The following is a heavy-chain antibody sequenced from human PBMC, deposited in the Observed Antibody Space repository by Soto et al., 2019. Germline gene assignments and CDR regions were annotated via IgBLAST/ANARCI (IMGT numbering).Heavy chain of an antibody. CDR1: GGSFSGYY. J-gene: IGHJ6*02. V-gene: IGHV4-34*01. CDR2: INHSGST. CDR3: ARIKHYYYYYGMDV. Sequence: QVQLQQWGAGLLKPSETLSLTCAVYGGSFSGYYWSWIRQPPGKGLEWIGEINHSGSTNYNPSLKSRVTISVDTSKNQFSLKLSSVTAADTAVYYCARIKHYYYYYGMDVWGQGTTVTVSS.